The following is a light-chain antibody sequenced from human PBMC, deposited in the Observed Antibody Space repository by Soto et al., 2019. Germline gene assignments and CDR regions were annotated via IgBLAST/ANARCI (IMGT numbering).Light chain of an antibody. V-gene: IGKV3-11*01. J-gene: IGKJ5*01. CDR3: QQRGNWPPIT. Sequence: EIVMTQSPATLSVSPGGRATLSCRASQSISDTLAWYQQKPGQAPRLLIYDASNRATGIPARFSGSGSGTDFTLTISSLEPEDFAVYYCQQRGNWPPITFGQGTRLEIK. CDR2: DAS. CDR1: QSISDT.